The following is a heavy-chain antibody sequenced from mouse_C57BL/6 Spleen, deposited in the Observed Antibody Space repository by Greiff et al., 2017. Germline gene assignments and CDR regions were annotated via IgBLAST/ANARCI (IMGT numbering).Heavy chain of an antibody. Sequence: VQLQQSGAELARPGASVKMSCKASGYTFTSYTMYWVKQRPGQGLEWIGYINPSSGYTKYNQKFKDKATLTADKSSSTAYMQLSSLTSEDSAVYYCATTVVATADYWGQGTTLTVSS. D-gene: IGHD1-1*01. CDR2: INPSSGYT. CDR1: GYTFTSYT. CDR3: ATTVVATADY. J-gene: IGHJ2*01. V-gene: IGHV1-4*01.